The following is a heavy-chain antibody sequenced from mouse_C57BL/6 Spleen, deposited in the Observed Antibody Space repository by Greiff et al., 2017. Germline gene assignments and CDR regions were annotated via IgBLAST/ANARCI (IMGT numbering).Heavy chain of an antibody. CDR2: IDPSDSET. CDR3: ARGEGYGSSDFDY. J-gene: IGHJ2*01. Sequence: QVQLQQPGAELVRPGSSVKLSCKASGYTFTSYWMHWVKQRPIQGLEWIGNIDPSDSETHYNQKFKDKATLTVDKSSSTAYLQLSSLTSDDSAVSCCARGEGYGSSDFDYWGQGTTLTVSS. CDR1: GYTFTSYW. V-gene: IGHV1-52*01. D-gene: IGHD1-1*01.